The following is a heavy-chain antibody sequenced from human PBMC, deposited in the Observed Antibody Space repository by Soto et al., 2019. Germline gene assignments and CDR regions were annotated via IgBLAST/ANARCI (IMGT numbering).Heavy chain of an antibody. Sequence: PGGSLRLSCAASGFTFSSYAMSWVRQAPGKGLEWVSAISSSGGSTYYADSVKGRFTISRDNSKNTLYLQMNSLRAEDTAVYYCAEGITAAGRLGVDYWGQGTLVTVSS. D-gene: IGHD6-13*01. CDR2: ISSSGGST. J-gene: IGHJ4*02. V-gene: IGHV3-23*01. CDR3: AEGITAAGRLGVDY. CDR1: GFTFSSYA.